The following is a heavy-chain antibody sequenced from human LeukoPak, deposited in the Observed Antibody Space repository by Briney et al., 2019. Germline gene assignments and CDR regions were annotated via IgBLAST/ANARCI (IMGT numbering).Heavy chain of an antibody. CDR2: INPSGGST. D-gene: IGHD2-2*01. CDR3: ARAGYCSSTSCYINPHYYYYYYYMDV. V-gene: IGHV1-46*01. CDR1: GYTFTSYC. Sequence: ASVKVSCKASGYTFTSYCMHWVRQAPGQGLEWMGIINPSGGSTSYAQKFQGRVTMTRDTSTSTVYMELSSLRSEDTAVYYCARAGYCSSTSCYINPHYYYYYYYMDVWGKGTTVTVSS. J-gene: IGHJ6*03.